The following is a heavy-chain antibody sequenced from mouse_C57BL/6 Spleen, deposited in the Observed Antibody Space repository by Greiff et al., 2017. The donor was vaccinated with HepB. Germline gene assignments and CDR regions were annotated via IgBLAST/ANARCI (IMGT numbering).Heavy chain of an antibody. CDR3: AIHDGAGYGNYGWFAY. J-gene: IGHJ3*01. CDR2: FYPGSGSI. V-gene: IGHV1-62-2*01. CDR1: GYTFTEYT. D-gene: IGHD2-10*02. Sequence: QVQLKQSGAELVKPGASVKLSCKASGYTFTEYTIHWVKQRSGQGLEWIGWFYPGSGSIKYNEKFKDKATLTADKSSSKVYMELSRLTSDDSAVYFWAIHDGAGYGNYGWFAYWGQGTLVTVSA.